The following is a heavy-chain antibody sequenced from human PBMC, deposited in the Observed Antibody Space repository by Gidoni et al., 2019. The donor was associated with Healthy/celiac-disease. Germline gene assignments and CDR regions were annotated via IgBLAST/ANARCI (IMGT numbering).Heavy chain of an antibody. CDR3: ARHPTYSSSWSSGWFDP. D-gene: IGHD6-13*01. CDR2: IYYSGRT. V-gene: IGHV4-39*01. CDR1: GGSISSSSYY. Sequence: QLQLQESGPGLVKPSETLSLTCTVSGGSISSSSYYWGWIRQPPGKGLEWIGSIYYSGRTYYNPSLKSRVTISVDTSKNQFSLKLSSVTAADTAVYYCARHPTYSSSWSSGWFDPWGQGTLVTVSS. J-gene: IGHJ5*02.